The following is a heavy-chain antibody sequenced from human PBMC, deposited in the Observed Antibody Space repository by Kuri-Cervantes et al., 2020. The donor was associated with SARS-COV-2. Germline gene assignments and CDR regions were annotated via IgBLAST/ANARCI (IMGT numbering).Heavy chain of an antibody. Sequence: GESLKISCAASGFTFSNYGMHWVRQAPGKGLEWVAVISYDGSNKYYAASVKGRFTISRDNSKNTLYLQMNSLRAEDTAVYYCVRDGDHWNFDYWSQGTLVTVSS. CDR2: ISYDGSNK. CDR3: VRDGDHWNFDY. D-gene: IGHD1-1*01. CDR1: GFTFSNYG. V-gene: IGHV3-30*03. J-gene: IGHJ4*02.